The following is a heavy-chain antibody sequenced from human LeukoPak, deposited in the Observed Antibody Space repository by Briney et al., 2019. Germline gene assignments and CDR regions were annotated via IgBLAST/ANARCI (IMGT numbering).Heavy chain of an antibody. CDR2: IFPDDSDT. V-gene: IGHV5-51*01. J-gene: IGHJ4*02. CDR3: ARQNRYCSSTNCYGDLDY. CDR1: GYTFSGYW. D-gene: IGHD2-2*01. Sequence: GESLKISCGGSGYTFSGYWIAWMRQMPGKGLEWMGIIFPDDSDTTYSPSFQGQVTMSADKSISTAYLQWSSLKASDTAMYYCARQNRYCSSTNCYGDLDYWGQGSLVTVSS.